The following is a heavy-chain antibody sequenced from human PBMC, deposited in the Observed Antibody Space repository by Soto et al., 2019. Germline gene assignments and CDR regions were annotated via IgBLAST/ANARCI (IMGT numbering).Heavy chain of an antibody. CDR1: GFTFSDAW. J-gene: IGHJ4*02. V-gene: IGHV3-15*01. CDR3: STDGLNYGSFDY. Sequence: GGSLRLSCAASGFTFSDAWMTWLRQTPGRGLEWVGRIKNKRSDEATDYAAAVKGRFIISRDDSKNTLYLQMHSLTTEDTAVYYCSTDGLNYGSFDYWGQGTLVNASS. D-gene: IGHD1-7*01. CDR2: IKNKRSDEAT.